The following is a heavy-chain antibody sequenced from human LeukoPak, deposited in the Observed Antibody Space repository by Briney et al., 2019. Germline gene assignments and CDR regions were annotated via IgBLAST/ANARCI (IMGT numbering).Heavy chain of an antibody. CDR2: IYTSGST. J-gene: IGHJ4*02. CDR1: GVSISSYY. D-gene: IGHD6-19*01. CDR3: ARGGAVAGVIDY. Sequence: ASETLSLTCTASGVSISSYYWSWIRQPAGKGLEWIGRIYTSGSTNYNPSLKSRVTISVDKSKNQFSLKRSSVTAADTAVYYWARGGAVAGVIDYWGQGTLVTVSS. V-gene: IGHV4-4*07.